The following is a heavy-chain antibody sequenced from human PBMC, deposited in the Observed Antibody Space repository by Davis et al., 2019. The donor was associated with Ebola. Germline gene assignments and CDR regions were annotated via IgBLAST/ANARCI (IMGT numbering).Heavy chain of an antibody. CDR2: ISSSSSRYI. CDR3: ARDLGSGSYHDFDY. V-gene: IGHV3-11*06. D-gene: IGHD3-10*01. J-gene: IGHJ4*02. Sequence: PGGSLRLSCAASGFTFSDYYMSWIHQAPGKGLEWVSYISSSSSRYIYYADSVKGRFTISRDNAKKSLYLQMNSLGAEDTAVYYCARDLGSGSYHDFDYWGQGALVTVSS. CDR1: GFTFSDYY.